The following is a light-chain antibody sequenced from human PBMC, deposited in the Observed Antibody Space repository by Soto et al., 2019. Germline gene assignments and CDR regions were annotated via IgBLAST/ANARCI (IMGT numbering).Light chain of an antibody. Sequence: ASRMTPSPTSPSASTGDRVTITCRASQGISSYLAWYQQKPGKAPKLLIYAASTLQSGVPSRFSGSGSGTDFTLTISCLQSEDFATYYCQQYYSYPWTFGQGTKV. J-gene: IGKJ1*01. CDR2: AAS. V-gene: IGKV1-8*01. CDR3: QQYYSYPWT. CDR1: QGISSY.